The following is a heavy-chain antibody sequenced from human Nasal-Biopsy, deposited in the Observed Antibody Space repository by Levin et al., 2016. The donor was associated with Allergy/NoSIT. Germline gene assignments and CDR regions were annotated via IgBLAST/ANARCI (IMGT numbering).Heavy chain of an antibody. D-gene: IGHD5-24*01. Sequence: GGSLRLSCAASGFTFSNYNMNWVRQAPGKGLEWVSSIRSSGSHTYYADSVKGRFTISRDNAKNSLFLQMNSLRAEDTAVYYCARESTMATTKSLDYWGQGILVTVSS. J-gene: IGHJ4*02. CDR3: ARESTMATTKSLDY. CDR1: GFTFSNYN. V-gene: IGHV3-21*06. CDR2: IRSSGSHT.